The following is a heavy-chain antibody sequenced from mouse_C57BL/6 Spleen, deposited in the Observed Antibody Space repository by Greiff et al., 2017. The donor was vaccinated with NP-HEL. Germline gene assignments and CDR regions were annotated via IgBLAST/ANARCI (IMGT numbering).Heavy chain of an antibody. Sequence: VQLQQSGPELVKPGASVKISCKASGYTFTDYYMNWVKQSHGKSLEWIGDINPNNGGTSYNQKFKGKATLAVDKSSSTAYMELRSLTSEDSAVYYCAREGDPHYAMDYWGQGTSVTVSS. V-gene: IGHV1-26*01. J-gene: IGHJ4*01. CDR1: GYTFTDYY. D-gene: IGHD3-3*01. CDR3: AREGDPHYAMDY. CDR2: INPNNGGT.